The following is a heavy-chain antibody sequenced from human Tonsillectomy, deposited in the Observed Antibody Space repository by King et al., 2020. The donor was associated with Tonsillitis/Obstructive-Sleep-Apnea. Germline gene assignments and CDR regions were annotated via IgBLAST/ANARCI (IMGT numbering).Heavy chain of an antibody. Sequence: QVQLQESGPGLVKPSETLSLTRTVSGGSISGYYWGWIRQPPGKGLEGIGHIYYSGSANYNPSLKGRVTISLDTSQNQFSLKLSSVTAADTAVYYCARAAAGTEGYYFDFWGQGTLVTVSS. CDR3: ARAAAGTEGYYFDF. CDR1: GGSISGYY. CDR2: IYYSGSA. D-gene: IGHD6-13*01. V-gene: IGHV4-59*01. J-gene: IGHJ4*02.